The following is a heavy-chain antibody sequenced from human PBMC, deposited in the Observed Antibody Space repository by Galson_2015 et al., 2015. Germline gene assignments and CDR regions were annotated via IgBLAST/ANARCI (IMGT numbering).Heavy chain of an antibody. CDR3: AKVRDYDSSGYYLYYYGMGV. CDR1: GFTFNYYA. CDR2: ISYDGSNK. V-gene: IGHV3-30*04. D-gene: IGHD3-22*01. Sequence: SLRLSYAASGFTFNYYAMHWVRQAPGKGLEWVAVISYDGSNKYYADSVKGRFTMSRDNFKNTLFLQMSSLRAEDTAVYYCAKVRDYDSSGYYLYYYGMGVWGQGTTVTVSS. J-gene: IGHJ6*02.